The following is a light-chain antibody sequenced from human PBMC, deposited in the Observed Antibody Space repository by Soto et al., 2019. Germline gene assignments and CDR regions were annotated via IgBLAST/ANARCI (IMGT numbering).Light chain of an antibody. J-gene: IGKJ4*02. CDR1: QSISSK. CDR2: AAS. Sequence: DVEVTQKPSSLSASVGDRVAITCRASQSISSKLNWYQQKPGKVPQLLIYAASSLQSGVPSRFSGSGSGTDFTLTISSLQPEDFATYYCEETYRSPTTSCEGTKV. CDR3: EETYRSPTT. V-gene: IGKV1-39*01.